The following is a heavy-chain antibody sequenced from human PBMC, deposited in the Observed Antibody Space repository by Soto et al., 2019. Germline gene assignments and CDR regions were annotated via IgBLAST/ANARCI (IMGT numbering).Heavy chain of an antibody. CDR2: ISYDGSNK. J-gene: IGHJ6*02. D-gene: IGHD3-3*01. Sequence: GGPLRLSFAAFEFPFIAYGGHWVRKAQAKGLEGVAVISYDGSNKYYADSVKGRFTISRDNSKNTLYLQMNSLRAEDTAVYYCAKDADLIFGVVIIRYYYYGMDVWGQGTTVTVSS. CDR3: AKDADLIFGVVIIRYYYYGMDV. V-gene: IGHV3-30*18. CDR1: EFPFIAYG.